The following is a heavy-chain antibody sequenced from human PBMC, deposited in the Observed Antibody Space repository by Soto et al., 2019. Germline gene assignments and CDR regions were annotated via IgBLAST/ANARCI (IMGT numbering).Heavy chain of an antibody. J-gene: IGHJ4*02. CDR2: MNPNSGNT. CDR1: GYTFTRYD. V-gene: IGHV1-8*01. D-gene: IGHD3-3*01. Sequence: GASVKVSCKASGYTFTRYDINWVRQATGQGLERMGWMNPNSGNTGYAQKFQGRVTMTRNTSISTAYMELSSLRSEDTAVYYCARTRITIFGGVTWNDYWGQGTLVTVS. CDR3: ARTRITIFGGVTWNDY.